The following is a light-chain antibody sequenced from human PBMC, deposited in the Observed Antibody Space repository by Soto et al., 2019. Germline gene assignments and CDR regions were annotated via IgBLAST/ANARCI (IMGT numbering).Light chain of an antibody. CDR2: AAS. V-gene: IGKV1-12*01. Sequence: DIQMTQSPASVSASVGDRVTITCRARQGINSWLAWYQQKPGKSTKLLIYAASSLQSEVPSRFTCSRSVTDFTLTLSSLKPADFATYYCPQVDSFPLTFGSGTKVESK. CDR1: QGINSW. CDR3: PQVDSFPLT. J-gene: IGKJ4*01.